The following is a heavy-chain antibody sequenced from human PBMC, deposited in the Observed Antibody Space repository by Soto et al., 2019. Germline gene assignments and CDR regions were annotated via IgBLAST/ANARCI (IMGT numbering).Heavy chain of an antibody. Sequence: SVKVSCKASGFTFTSSAVQWVRQARGQRLEWIGWIVVGSGNTNYAQKFQERVTITRDMSTSTAYMELSSLRSEDTAVYYCAARRGYSGYASHYWGQGTLVTVSS. D-gene: IGHD5-12*01. J-gene: IGHJ4*02. CDR1: GFTFTSSA. V-gene: IGHV1-58*01. CDR2: IVVGSGNT. CDR3: AARRGYSGYASHY.